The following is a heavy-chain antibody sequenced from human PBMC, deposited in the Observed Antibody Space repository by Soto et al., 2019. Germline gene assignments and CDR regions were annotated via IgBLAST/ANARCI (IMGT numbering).Heavy chain of an antibody. CDR1: GFTFSSYA. Sequence: QVQLVESGGGVVQPGRSLRLSCAASGFTFSSYAMHWVRQAPGKGLEWVAVISYDGSNKYYADSVKGRFTISRDNSKNTLYLQMNSLRAEDTAVYYCARDSSSSWNWFDPWGQGTLVTVSS. V-gene: IGHV3-30-3*01. CDR3: ARDSSSSWNWFDP. D-gene: IGHD6-6*01. CDR2: ISYDGSNK. J-gene: IGHJ5*02.